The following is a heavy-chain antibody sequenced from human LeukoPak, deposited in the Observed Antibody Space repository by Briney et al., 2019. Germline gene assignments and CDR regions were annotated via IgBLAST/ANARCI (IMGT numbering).Heavy chain of an antibody. Sequence: SETLSLTCTVSGGSINNYYWSWIRQPAGKGLGWNGRIYTRGSANCNPSLKSRVTMSVDTSKNQFSLKLSSVTAADTAVYYCARGRYCSADICSGGDAFNIWGQGTMVSVSS. J-gene: IGHJ3*02. CDR1: GGSINNYY. CDR2: IYTRGSA. CDR3: ARGRYCSADICSGGDAFNI. V-gene: IGHV4-4*07. D-gene: IGHD2-15*01.